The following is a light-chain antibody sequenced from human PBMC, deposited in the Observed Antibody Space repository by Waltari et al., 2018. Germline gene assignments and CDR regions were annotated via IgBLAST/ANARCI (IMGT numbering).Light chain of an antibody. CDR1: ENVYNY. J-gene: IGKJ1*01. CDR3: QHGYGTPRT. Sequence: DIQITQSPSSLSASVGDRVTITCRAIENVYNYLNWYQQKPGKAPKLLIYEASTLQSGVPSRFSGSGSGTDYTFTISSLQSEDVAIYYCQHGYGTPRTFGQGTKVEIK. V-gene: IGKV1-39*01. CDR2: EAS.